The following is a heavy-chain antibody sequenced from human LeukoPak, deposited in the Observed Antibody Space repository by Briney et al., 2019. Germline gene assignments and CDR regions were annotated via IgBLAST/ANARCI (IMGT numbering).Heavy chain of an antibody. V-gene: IGHV1-24*01. CDR3: ATAPIVVVPAAIRHFRGHYYYYMDV. J-gene: IGHJ6*03. D-gene: IGHD2-2*02. CDR2: FDPEDGET. CDR1: GYTLTELS. Sequence: ASVKVSCKVSGYTLTELSMHWVRQAPGKGLEWMGGFDPEDGETIYAQKFQGRVTMTEDTSTDTAYMELSSLGSEDTAVYYCATAPIVVVPAAIRHFRGHYYYYMDVWGKGTTVTVSS.